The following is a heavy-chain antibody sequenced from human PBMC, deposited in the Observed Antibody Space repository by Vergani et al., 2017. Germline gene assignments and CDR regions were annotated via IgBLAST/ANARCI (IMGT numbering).Heavy chain of an antibody. J-gene: IGHJ4*02. V-gene: IGHV4-34*02. D-gene: IGHD3-22*01. CDR2: INHSGST. CDR3: AIQSYYYDSSGLRR. CDR1: GGSSSGYY. Sequence: QVQLQQWGAGLLKPSETLSLTCAVYGGSSSGYYWSWIRQPPGKGLEWIGEINHSGSTNYNPSLKSRVTISVDTSKNQFSLKLSSVTAADTAVYYCAIQSYYYDSSGLRRWGQGTLVTVSS.